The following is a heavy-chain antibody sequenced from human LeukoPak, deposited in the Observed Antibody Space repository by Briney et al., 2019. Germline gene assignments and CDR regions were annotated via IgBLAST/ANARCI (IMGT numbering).Heavy chain of an antibody. J-gene: IGHJ4*02. CDR2: IRSKANSYAT. CDR1: GFTLSGSA. D-gene: IGHD2-15*01. CDR3: TIPPKYCSGGSCYSD. Sequence: GGFLKLSCAASGFTLSGSAMHWVRQASGKGLEWVGRIRSKANSYATAYAASVKGRFTISRDDSKNTAYLQMNSLKTEDTAVYYCTIPPKYCSGGSCYSDWGQGTLVTVSS. V-gene: IGHV3-73*01.